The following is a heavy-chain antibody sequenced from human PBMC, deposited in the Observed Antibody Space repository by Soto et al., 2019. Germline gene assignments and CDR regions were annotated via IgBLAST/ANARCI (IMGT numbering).Heavy chain of an antibody. D-gene: IGHD3-10*01. CDR3: ARGSLTMVRGSRRWFAP. V-gene: IGHV1-2*02. J-gene: IGHJ5*02. Sequence: ASVKVSCKASGYTFTGYYMHWVRQAPGQGLEWMGWINPNSGGTNYAQKFQGRVTMTRDTSISTAYMELSRLRSDDTAVYYCARGSLTMVRGSRRWFAPWGQGTLVTVSS. CDR2: INPNSGGT. CDR1: GYTFTGYY.